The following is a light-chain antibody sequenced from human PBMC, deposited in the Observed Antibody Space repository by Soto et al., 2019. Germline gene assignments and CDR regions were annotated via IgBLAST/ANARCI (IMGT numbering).Light chain of an antibody. CDR3: CSYAGSYTLV. Sequence: QSVLTQPRSVSGSPGQSVTLSCTGTSSDVGGYHYVSWYQHHPGKAPKIIIFDVNKRPSGVPDRFSGSKSGNTASLTISGLQTADEADYYCCSYAGSYTLVFGGGTKLTVL. J-gene: IGLJ2*01. CDR1: SSDVGGYHY. V-gene: IGLV2-11*01. CDR2: DVN.